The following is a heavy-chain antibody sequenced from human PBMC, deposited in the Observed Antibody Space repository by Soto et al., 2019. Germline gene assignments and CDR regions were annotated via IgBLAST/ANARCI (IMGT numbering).Heavy chain of an antibody. D-gene: IGHD3-3*01. CDR2: IYYSGST. V-gene: IGHV4-59*01. J-gene: IGHJ6*02. CDR1: GGSISSYY. CDR3: ARDFANYDPPYYYGMDV. Sequence: SETLSLTCTVSGGSISSYYWSWIRQPPGKGLEWIGYIYYSGSTNYNPSLKSRVTISVDTSKNQFSLKLSSVTAADTAVYYCARDFANYDPPYYYGMDVWGQGTTVTVSS.